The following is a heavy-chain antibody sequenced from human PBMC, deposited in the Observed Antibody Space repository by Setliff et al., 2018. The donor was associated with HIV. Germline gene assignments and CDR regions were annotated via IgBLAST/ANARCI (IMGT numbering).Heavy chain of an antibody. D-gene: IGHD3-3*01. CDR1: GGSIYGSDYY. CDR2: IYYTGST. Sequence: PSETLSLTCTVSGGSIYGSDYYWGWIRQPLGKGLESIGSIYYTGSTHHNPSLESRVATSVDTSKNQFSLKLSSVTAADTAVYYCVRDQALQFLGFDPWGQGILVTVS. CDR3: VRDQALQFLGFDP. J-gene: IGHJ5*02. V-gene: IGHV4-39*07.